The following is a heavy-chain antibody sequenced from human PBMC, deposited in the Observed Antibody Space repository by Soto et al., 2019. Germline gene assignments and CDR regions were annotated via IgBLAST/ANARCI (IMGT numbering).Heavy chain of an antibody. J-gene: IGHJ4*02. CDR3: ARGDSSGWYVLDY. D-gene: IGHD6-19*01. CDR2: INHSGST. Sequence: KPSETLSLTCAVYGGSFSGYYWSWIRQPPGKGLEWIGEINHSGSTNYNPSLKSRVTISVDTSKNQFSLRLSSVTAADTAVYYCARGDSSGWYVLDYWGQGTLVTVSS. CDR1: GGSFSGYY. V-gene: IGHV4-34*01.